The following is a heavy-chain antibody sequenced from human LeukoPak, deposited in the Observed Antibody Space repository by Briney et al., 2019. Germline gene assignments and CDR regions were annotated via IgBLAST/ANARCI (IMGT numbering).Heavy chain of an antibody. D-gene: IGHD5-18*01. J-gene: IGHJ4*02. Sequence: GGSLRLSCAASGFTFSSFSMNWVRPAPGKGLEWVSSISSSSGHIYYADSAKGRFTISRDNAKNSLYLQMSSLRAEDTAVYYCAREGRYGYSYGDYWGQGTLVTVSS. V-gene: IGHV3-21*01. CDR2: ISSSSGHI. CDR3: AREGRYGYSYGDY. CDR1: GFTFSSFS.